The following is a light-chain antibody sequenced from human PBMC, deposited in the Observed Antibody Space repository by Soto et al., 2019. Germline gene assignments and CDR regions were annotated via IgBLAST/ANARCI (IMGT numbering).Light chain of an antibody. CDR1: SGYSNYK. Sequence: QLVLTQPPSASASLGASVTLTCTLSSGYSNYKVDWYQQRPGKGPRFVMRVGTGGIVGSKGDGIPDRFSVLGSGLNRYLTIKNIQEEDESDYHCGADHGSGSNFVSVVFGGGTKLTVL. J-gene: IGLJ2*01. CDR2: VGTGGIVG. V-gene: IGLV9-49*01. CDR3: GADHGSGSNFVSVV.